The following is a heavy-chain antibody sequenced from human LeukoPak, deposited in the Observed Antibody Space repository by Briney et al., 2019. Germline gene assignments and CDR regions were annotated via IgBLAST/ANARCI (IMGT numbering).Heavy chain of an antibody. V-gene: IGHV4-34*01. CDR2: INHSGST. CDR1: GGSFSGYY. CDR3: ARLGIAVAGAI. D-gene: IGHD6-19*01. Sequence: SETLSLTCAVYGGSFSGYYWSWIRQPPGKGLEWIGEINHSGSTNYNPSLKSRVTISVDTSKNQFSLKLSSVTAADTAVYYCARLGIAVAGAIWGQGTMVTVSS. J-gene: IGHJ3*02.